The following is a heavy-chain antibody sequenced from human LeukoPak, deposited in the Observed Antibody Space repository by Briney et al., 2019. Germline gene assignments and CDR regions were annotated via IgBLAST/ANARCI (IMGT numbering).Heavy chain of an antibody. D-gene: IGHD4-17*01. CDR1: GFTFSSYA. CDR3: AKVDHMAWPFYGDYPAEYFQH. Sequence: GGSLRLSCAASGFTFSSYAMSWVRQPPGKGLEWVSVISDSGGSTFYADSLKGRFTTSRDNSKNTLYLQMNSLRAEDTAVYYCAKVDHMAWPFYGDYPAEYFQHWGQGTLVTVSS. V-gene: IGHV3-23*01. J-gene: IGHJ1*01. CDR2: ISDSGGST.